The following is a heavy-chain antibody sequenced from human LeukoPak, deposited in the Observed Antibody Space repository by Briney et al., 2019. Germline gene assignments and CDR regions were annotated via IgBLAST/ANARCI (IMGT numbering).Heavy chain of an antibody. CDR2: INHSGST. V-gene: IGHV4-34*01. CDR3: ARGVSFVY. D-gene: IGHD2/OR15-2a*01. J-gene: IGHJ4*02. CDR1: GGSFSGYY. Sequence: SETLSLTCAAYGGSFSGYYWSWIRQPPGKGLEWIGEINHSGSTNYNPSLKSRVTISVDTSKNQFSLKLSSVTAADTAVYYCARGVSFVYWGQGTLVTVSS.